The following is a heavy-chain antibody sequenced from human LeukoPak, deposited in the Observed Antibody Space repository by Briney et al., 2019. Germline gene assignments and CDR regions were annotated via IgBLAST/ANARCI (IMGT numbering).Heavy chain of an antibody. CDR1: GFXFSKNW. CDR2: INTDGSST. D-gene: IGHD1-1*01. V-gene: IGHV3-74*01. CDR3: ARENWYLDY. J-gene: IGHJ4*02. Sequence: PGGSLRLSCAASGFXFSKNWIHWVRQVPGKGLVWVSRINTDGSSTGYADSVKGRFTISRDNAKNTLYLQMSSLRAEDTAVYYCARENWYLDYWGQGTLVTVSS.